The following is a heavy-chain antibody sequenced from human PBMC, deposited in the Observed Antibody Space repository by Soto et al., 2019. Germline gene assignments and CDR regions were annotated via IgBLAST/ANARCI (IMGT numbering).Heavy chain of an antibody. V-gene: IGHV3-23*01. CDR2: ISGSGGST. CDR1: GFTFSSYA. Sequence: SCAASGFTFSSYAMSWVRQAPGKGLEWVSAISGSGGSTYYADSVKGRFTISRDNSKNTPYLQMNSLRAEDTAVYYCAKSEFRGQKYYGMDVWGQGTTVTVSS. CDR3: AKSEFRGQKYYGMDV. J-gene: IGHJ6*02. D-gene: IGHD3-10*01.